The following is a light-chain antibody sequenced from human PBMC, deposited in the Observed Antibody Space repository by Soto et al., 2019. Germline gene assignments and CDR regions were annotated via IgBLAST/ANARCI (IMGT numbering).Light chain of an antibody. J-gene: IGKJ4*01. CDR3: QKCKTAPFT. Sequence: DIQMTQSPSSLSAFVGDRVTITCRASQGIDNFLAWYQQKPGKVPKLLIYAAYTLQSGVPSRFNGTGSGTNFTLTISSLQPEDVATYYCQKCKTAPFTFGGGTKVQIK. V-gene: IGKV1-27*01. CDR2: AAY. CDR1: QGIDNF.